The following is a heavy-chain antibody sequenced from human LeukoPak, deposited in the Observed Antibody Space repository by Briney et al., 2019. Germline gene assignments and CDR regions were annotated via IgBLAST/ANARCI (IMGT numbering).Heavy chain of an antibody. V-gene: IGHV1-69*05. CDR3: ARIAVAGPSY. D-gene: IGHD6-19*01. Sequence: GASVKVSCKASGGTFSSYAISWVRQAPGQGLEWMGGIIPIFGTANYAQRFQGRVTITTDESTSTAYMELSSLRSEDTAVYYCARIAVAGPSYGGQGTLVTVSS. CDR1: GGTFSSYA. J-gene: IGHJ4*02. CDR2: IIPIFGTA.